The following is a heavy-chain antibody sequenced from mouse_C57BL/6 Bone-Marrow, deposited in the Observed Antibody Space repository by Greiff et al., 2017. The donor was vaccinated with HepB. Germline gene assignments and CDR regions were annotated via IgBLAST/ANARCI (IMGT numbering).Heavy chain of an antibody. Sequence: EVQLVESGGGLVKPGGSLKLYCAASGFTFSDYGMHWVRQAPEKGLEWVAYISSGSSTIYYADTVKGRFTISRDNAKNTLFLQMTSLRSEDTAMYYCARPGWGFDYWGQGTTLTVSS. CDR2: ISSGSSTI. J-gene: IGHJ2*01. V-gene: IGHV5-17*01. CDR1: GFTFSDYG. D-gene: IGHD1-1*02. CDR3: ARPGWGFDY.